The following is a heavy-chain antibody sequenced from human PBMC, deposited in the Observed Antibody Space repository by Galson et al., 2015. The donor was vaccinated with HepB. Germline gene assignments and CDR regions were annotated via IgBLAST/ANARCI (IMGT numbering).Heavy chain of an antibody. CDR1: GYTFTSYG. Sequence: SVKVSCKASGYTFTSYGISWVRQAPGQGLEWMGWISAYNGNTNYAQKLQGRVTMTTDTSTSTAYMELRSLSSVTAADTAVYYCARSGSSGTTWGYWGQGTLVTVSS. D-gene: IGHD6-19*01. V-gene: IGHV1-18*01. CDR2: ISAYNGNT. J-gene: IGHJ4*02. CDR3: ARSGSSGTTWGY.